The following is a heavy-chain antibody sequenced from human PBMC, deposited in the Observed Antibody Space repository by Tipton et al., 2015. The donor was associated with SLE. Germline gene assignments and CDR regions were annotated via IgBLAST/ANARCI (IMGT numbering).Heavy chain of an antibody. Sequence: LRLSCAASGFTFSSYEMNWVRQAPGKGLEWVSYISSSGSTIYYADSVKGRFTISRDNAKNSLYLQMNSLRAEDTAVYYCASVIGAVAGNRLWYWGQGTLVTVSS. D-gene: IGHD6-19*01. CDR1: GFTFSSYE. J-gene: IGHJ4*02. CDR2: ISSSGSTI. V-gene: IGHV3-48*03. CDR3: ASVIGAVAGNRLWY.